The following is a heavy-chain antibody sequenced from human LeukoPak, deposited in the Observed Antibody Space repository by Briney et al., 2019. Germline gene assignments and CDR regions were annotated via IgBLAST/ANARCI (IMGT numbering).Heavy chain of an antibody. Sequence: SETLPLTCAVYGGSFIGYYWSWIRQPPGRGLEGIGEINHSGSTNYNPSLKSRVTISVDTSKNQFSLKLSSVTAAGTAVYYCARADSSSWYGALSNYYYYYYMDVWGKGTTVTVSS. V-gene: IGHV4-34*01. CDR3: ARADSSSWYGALSNYYYYYYMDV. CDR2: INHSGST. D-gene: IGHD6-13*01. J-gene: IGHJ6*03. CDR1: GGSFIGYY.